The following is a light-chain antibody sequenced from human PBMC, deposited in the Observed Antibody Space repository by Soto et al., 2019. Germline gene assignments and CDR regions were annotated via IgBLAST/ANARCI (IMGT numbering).Light chain of an antibody. CDR2: YAS. J-gene: IGKJ1*01. V-gene: IGKV3-15*01. Sequence: VVLTQSPATLSVSPGETVTLSCRASHNIRNNLAWYRHKPGQAPRLLISYASSGATGVPGRFSGSGSGTEFALTISGLEPEDFAVYYCQQYTISSKTFGQGTKVDIK. CDR1: HNIRNN. CDR3: QQYTISSKT.